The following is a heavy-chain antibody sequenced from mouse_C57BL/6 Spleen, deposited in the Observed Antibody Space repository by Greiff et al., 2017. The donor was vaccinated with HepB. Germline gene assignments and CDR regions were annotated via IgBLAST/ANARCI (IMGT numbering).Heavy chain of an antibody. CDR2: IYPGSGNT. J-gene: IGHJ4*01. CDR3: ARSYSPYAMDY. CDR1: GYSFTSYY. Sequence: QVQLQRSGPELVKPGASVKISCKASGYSFTSYYIHWVKQRPGQGLEWIGWIYPGSGNTKYNEKFKGKATLTADTSSSTAYMQLSSLTSEDSAVYYCARSYSPYAMDYWGQGTSVTVSS. V-gene: IGHV1-66*01.